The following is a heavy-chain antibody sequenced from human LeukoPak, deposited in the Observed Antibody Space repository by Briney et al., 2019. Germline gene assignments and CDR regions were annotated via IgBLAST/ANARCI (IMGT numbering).Heavy chain of an antibody. Sequence: GGSLRLFCSASGFGFGDHGMSWVRQVPGKGLEWVSGINWSGGSTGYADPVRGRFTISRDNAKNSLYLQMDSLTAEDTALYYCARAPITSPFYFDHWGQGTLVTVSS. J-gene: IGHJ4*02. V-gene: IGHV3-20*04. CDR1: GFGFGDHG. D-gene: IGHD2-2*01. CDR3: ARAPITSPFYFDH. CDR2: INWSGGST.